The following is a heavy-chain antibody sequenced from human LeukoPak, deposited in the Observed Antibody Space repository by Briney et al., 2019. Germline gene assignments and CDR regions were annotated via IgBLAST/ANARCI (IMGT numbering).Heavy chain of an antibody. J-gene: IGHJ3*02. CDR2: ISAYNGNT. CDR1: GGTFSSYA. CDR3: ARDRLYSSSWVGDAFDI. Sequence: ASVKVSCKASGGTFSSYAISWVRQAPGQGLEWMGWISAYNGNTNYAQKLQGRVTMTTDTSTSTAYMELRSLRSDDTAVYYCARDRLYSSSWVGDAFDIWGQGTMVTVSS. V-gene: IGHV1-18*01. D-gene: IGHD6-13*01.